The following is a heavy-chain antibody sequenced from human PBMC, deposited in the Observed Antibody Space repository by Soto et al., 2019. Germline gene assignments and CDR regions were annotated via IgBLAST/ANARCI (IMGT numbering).Heavy chain of an antibody. CDR1: GFTFSSYG. V-gene: IGHV3-30*03. Sequence: PGGSLRLSCAASGFTFSSYGMHWVRQAPCKGLEGVAVISYDGSNKYCADSVKGRFTISRDNSKNTLYLQVNSLRAEDTAVYYCARDTDFSAYAYYYYGMDVWGQGTTVTVSS. CDR3: ARDTDFSAYAYYYYGMDV. D-gene: IGHD3-3*01. CDR2: ISYDGSNK. J-gene: IGHJ6*02.